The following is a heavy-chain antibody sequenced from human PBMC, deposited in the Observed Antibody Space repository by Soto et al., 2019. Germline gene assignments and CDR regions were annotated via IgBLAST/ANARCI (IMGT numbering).Heavy chain of an antibody. D-gene: IGHD5-12*01. J-gene: IGHJ5*02. V-gene: IGHV4-59*01. CDR1: GGSISSYY. Sequence: SETLSLTCTVSGGSISSYYWSWIRQPPGKGLEWIGYIYYSGSTNYSPSLKSRVTISVDTSKNQFSLKLSSVTAADTAVYYCARDNGFGRSGYANWFDPWGQGTLVSVSS. CDR2: IYYSGST. CDR3: ARDNGFGRSGYANWFDP.